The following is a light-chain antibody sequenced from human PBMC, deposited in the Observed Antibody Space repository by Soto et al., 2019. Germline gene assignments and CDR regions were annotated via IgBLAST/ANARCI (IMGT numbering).Light chain of an antibody. J-gene: IGLJ1*01. Sequence: QSALTQPPSASGSPGQSVTISCTGTSSDVGGYNYVSWYQQHPGKAPKLMIYEVSKRPSGVPDRFSGSKSGNTASLTVSGLQAEDEADYYCSSYAGSNYFENVFGTGTKVTVL. CDR3: SSYAGSNYFENV. CDR2: EVS. CDR1: SSDVGGYNY. V-gene: IGLV2-8*01.